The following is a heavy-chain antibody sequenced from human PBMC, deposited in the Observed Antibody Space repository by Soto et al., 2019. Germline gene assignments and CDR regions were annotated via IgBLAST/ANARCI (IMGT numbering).Heavy chain of an antibody. CDR1: GGSISSYY. V-gene: IGHV4-59*01. J-gene: IGHJ5*02. Sequence: QVQLQESGPGLVKPSETLSLTCTVSGGSISSYYWSWIRQPPGKGLEWIGYIYYSGSTNYNPSLKSRVTISVDTSKNQFSLKLSSVTAAHTAVYYCARFPSEGWFDPWGQGTLVTVSS. CDR2: IYYSGST. CDR3: ARFPSEGWFDP.